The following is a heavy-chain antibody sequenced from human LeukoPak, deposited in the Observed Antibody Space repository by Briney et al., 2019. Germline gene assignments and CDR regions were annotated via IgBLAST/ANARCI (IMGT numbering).Heavy chain of an antibody. CDR2: INWNGGST. CDR1: GFTFDDYG. D-gene: IGHD3-22*01. Sequence: PAGSLRLSCAASGFTFDDYGMSWVRQAPGKGLEWISGINWNGGSTGYADSVKGRFTISRDNAKNSLYLQMNSLRAEDTALYYCATPYYYDSSGYYVYWGQGTLVTVSS. J-gene: IGHJ4*02. CDR3: ATPYYYDSSGYYVY. V-gene: IGHV3-20*04.